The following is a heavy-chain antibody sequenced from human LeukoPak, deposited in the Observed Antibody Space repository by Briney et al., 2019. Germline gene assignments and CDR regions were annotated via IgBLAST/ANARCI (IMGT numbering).Heavy chain of an antibody. J-gene: IGHJ3*01. V-gene: IGHV3-7*01. Sequence: GGSLRLSCTASGLSFSDLWLTWVRQAPGKGLEWVANIKEDGSEKYYVDSVKGRFTISRDNAKNSLYLQMNRLRAEDTAIYYCARAYSSNWYDAFDLWGQGTMVTVSS. CDR2: IKEDGSEK. CDR1: GLSFSDLW. D-gene: IGHD6-13*01. CDR3: ARAYSSNWYDAFDL.